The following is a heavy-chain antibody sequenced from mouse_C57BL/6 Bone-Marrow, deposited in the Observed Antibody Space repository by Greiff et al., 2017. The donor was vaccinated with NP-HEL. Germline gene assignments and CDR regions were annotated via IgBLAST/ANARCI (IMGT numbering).Heavy chain of an antibody. CDR1: GFTFSSYA. CDR2: ISDGGSYT. J-gene: IGHJ3*01. D-gene: IGHD2-1*01. Sequence: EVMLVESGGGLVKPGGSLKLSCAASGFTFSSYAMSWVRQTPEKRLEWVATISDGGSYTYYPDNAKNNLYLQMSHLKSEDTAMYYCARIYPQSWFAYWGQWTLVTVSA. CDR3: ARIYPQSWFAY. V-gene: IGHV5-4*03.